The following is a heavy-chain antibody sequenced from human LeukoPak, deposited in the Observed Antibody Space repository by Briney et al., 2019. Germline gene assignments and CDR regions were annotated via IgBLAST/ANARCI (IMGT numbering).Heavy chain of an antibody. Sequence: SETLSLTCTVSGGSISSGDYYWSWIRQHPGKGLEWIGNIYYSGSTYYNPSLKSRVTISVDTSKSQFSLKLSSVTAADTAVYYCARECYDSSYYYYLDYWGQGTLVTVSS. J-gene: IGHJ4*02. V-gene: IGHV4-31*03. D-gene: IGHD3-22*01. CDR2: IYYSGST. CDR3: ARECYDSSYYYYLDY. CDR1: GGSISSGDYY.